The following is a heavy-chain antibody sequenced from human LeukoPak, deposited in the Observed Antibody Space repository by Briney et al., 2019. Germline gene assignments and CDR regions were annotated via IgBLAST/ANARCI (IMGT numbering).Heavy chain of an antibody. D-gene: IGHD2-21*02. Sequence: GGSLRLSCAASGFTFSSYAMHWVRQAPGKGLEYVSAISSNGGSTYYANSVKGRFTISRDNSKNTLYLQMGSLRAEDMAVYYCASLRSGDCYLCDAFDIWGQGTMVTVSS. CDR3: ASLRSGDCYLCDAFDI. V-gene: IGHV3-64*01. CDR1: GFTFSSYA. J-gene: IGHJ3*02. CDR2: ISSNGGST.